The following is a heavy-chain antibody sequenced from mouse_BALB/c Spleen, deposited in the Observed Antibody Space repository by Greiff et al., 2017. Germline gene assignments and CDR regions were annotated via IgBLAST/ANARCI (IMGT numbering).Heavy chain of an antibody. CDR3: ARRVLRLGNAMDY. CDR1: GDSITSGY. V-gene: IGHV3-8*02. J-gene: IGHJ4*01. CDR2: ISYSGST. D-gene: IGHD1-2*01. Sequence: EVKLQESGPSLVKPSQTLSLTCSVTGDSITSGYWNWIRKFPGNKLEYMGYISYSGSTYYNPSLKSRISITRDTSKNQYYLQLNSVTTEDTATYYCARRVLRLGNAMDYWGQGTSVTVSS.